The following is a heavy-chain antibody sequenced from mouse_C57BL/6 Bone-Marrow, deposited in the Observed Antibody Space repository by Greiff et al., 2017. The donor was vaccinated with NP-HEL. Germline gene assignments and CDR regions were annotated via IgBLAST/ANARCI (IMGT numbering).Heavy chain of an antibody. Sequence: VQRVESGPGLVQPSQSLSITCTVSGFSLTSYGVHWVRQSPGKGLEWLGVIWSGGSTDYNAAFISRLSISKDNSKSQVFFKMNSLQADDTAIYYCATYYYGSLYYAMDYWGQGTSVTVSS. D-gene: IGHD1-1*01. J-gene: IGHJ4*01. CDR3: ATYYYGSLYYAMDY. CDR2: IWSGGST. V-gene: IGHV2-2*01. CDR1: GFSLTSYG.